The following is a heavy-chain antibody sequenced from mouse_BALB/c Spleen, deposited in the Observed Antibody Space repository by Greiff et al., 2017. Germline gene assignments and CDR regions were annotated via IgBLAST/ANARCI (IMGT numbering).Heavy chain of an antibody. Sequence: EVKLMESGGGLVKPGGSLKLSCAASGFTFSDYYMYWVRQTPEKRLEWVATISDGGSYTYYPDSVKGRFTISRDNAKNNLYLQMSSLKSEDTAMYYCARGLFDYWGQGTTLTVSS. V-gene: IGHV5-4*02. CDR3: ARGLFDY. CDR1: GFTFSDYY. J-gene: IGHJ2*01. CDR2: ISDGGSYT.